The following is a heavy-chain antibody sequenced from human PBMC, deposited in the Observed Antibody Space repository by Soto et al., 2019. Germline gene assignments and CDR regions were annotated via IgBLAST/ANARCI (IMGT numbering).Heavy chain of an antibody. CDR1: GFTFSSYA. V-gene: IGHV3-23*01. J-gene: IGHJ4*02. D-gene: IGHD1-26*01. CDR3: AKRGSGSQFDY. CDR2: ISGSGGST. Sequence: EVQLLESGGGLVQPGGSLRLSCAASGFTFSSYAMSWVRQAPGKGLERVLVISGSGGSTYYADSVKGRFTISRDNSKNTLYLQMNSLRAEDTAVYYCAKRGSGSQFDYWGQGTLVTVSS.